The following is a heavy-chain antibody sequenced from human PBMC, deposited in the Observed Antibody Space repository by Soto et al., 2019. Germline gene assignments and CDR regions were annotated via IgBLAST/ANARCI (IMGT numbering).Heavy chain of an antibody. CDR3: AKRRSTVTTLGLSSGWFDP. D-gene: IGHD4-17*01. Sequence: GASVKVSCKASGGTFSSYAISWVRQAPGQGLEGMGGIIPIFGTANYAQKFQGRVTITADESTSTAYMELSSLRSEDTAVYYCAKRRSTVTTLGLSSGWFDPWGQGTLVTVSS. J-gene: IGHJ5*02. CDR1: GGTFSSYA. V-gene: IGHV1-69*13. CDR2: IIPIFGTA.